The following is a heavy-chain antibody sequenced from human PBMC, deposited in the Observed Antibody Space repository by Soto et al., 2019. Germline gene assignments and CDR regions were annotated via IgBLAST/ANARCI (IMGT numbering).Heavy chain of an antibody. CDR3: ASGARYYGSGSDSH. V-gene: IGHV1-18*01. CDR1: GYTFTSYG. CDR2: ISAYNGNT. D-gene: IGHD3-10*01. J-gene: IGHJ4*02. Sequence: QVQLLQSGAEVKKPGASVKVSCKASGYTFTSYGVSWVRQAPGQGLEWMGLISAYNGNTNYAQKLQGRVTMTTDTSTSTASLEMRSMRSDDTAVYYCASGARYYGSGSDSHWGQGTLVTVSS.